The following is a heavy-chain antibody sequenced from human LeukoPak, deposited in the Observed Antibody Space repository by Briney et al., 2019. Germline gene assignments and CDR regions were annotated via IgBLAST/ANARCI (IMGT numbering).Heavy chain of an antibody. D-gene: IGHD6-6*01. CDR1: GYTFTSYG. Sequence: ASVKVSCKASGYTFTSYGISWVRQAPGQGLEWMGWISAYNGNTNYAQKLQGRVTMTRNTSISTAYMELSSLRSEDTAVYYCARGEYSSSDWFDPWGQGTLVTVPS. J-gene: IGHJ5*02. V-gene: IGHV1-18*01. CDR3: ARGEYSSSDWFDP. CDR2: ISAYNGNT.